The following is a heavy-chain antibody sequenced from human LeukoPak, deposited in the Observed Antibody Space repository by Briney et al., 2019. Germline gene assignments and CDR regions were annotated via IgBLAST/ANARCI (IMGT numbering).Heavy chain of an antibody. CDR3: ARGLYSSGWYFDY. CDR2: ISSGGST. D-gene: IGHD6-19*01. CDR1: RFTISSNY. Sequence: GGTLRLSCAASRFTISSNYMSWVRQAPGKGLDWVSVISSGGSTYYSDSVKGRFTISRDNSKNTLYLQMNTLRAEDTAVYYCARGLYSSGWYFDYWGQGTLVTVSS. J-gene: IGHJ4*02. V-gene: IGHV3-66*01.